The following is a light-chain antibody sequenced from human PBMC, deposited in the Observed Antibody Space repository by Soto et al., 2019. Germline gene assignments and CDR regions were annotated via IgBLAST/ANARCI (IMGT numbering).Light chain of an antibody. Sequence: QSALTQPASVSGSPGQSITISCTGTSSDVGGYNYVSWYQQHPGKAPKLMIYDVSNRPSGVSNRFSGSKSGNTASLTISGLQAEDEADYYCSSYTSISTPPYVFGTGTKVTVL. J-gene: IGLJ1*01. CDR2: DVS. CDR1: SSDVGGYNY. V-gene: IGLV2-14*01. CDR3: SSYTSISTPPYV.